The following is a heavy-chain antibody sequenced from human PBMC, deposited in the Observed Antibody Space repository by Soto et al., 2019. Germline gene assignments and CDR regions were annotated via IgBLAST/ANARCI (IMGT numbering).Heavy chain of an antibody. CDR3: ARHSSQRGGAFDI. Sequence: SETLSLTCTVSGGSISSYYWSWIRQPPGKGLEWIGYIYYSGSTNYNPSLKSRVTISVDTSKNQFSLKLSSGTAADTAVYYCARHSSQRGGAFDIWGQGTMVTVSS. V-gene: IGHV4-59*08. D-gene: IGHD6-13*01. CDR1: GGSISSYY. CDR2: IYYSGST. J-gene: IGHJ3*02.